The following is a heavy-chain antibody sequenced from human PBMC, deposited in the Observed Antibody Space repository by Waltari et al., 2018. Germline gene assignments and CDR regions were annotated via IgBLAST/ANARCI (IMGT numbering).Heavy chain of an antibody. D-gene: IGHD5-18*01. Sequence: EVQLVESGGGLVQPGGSLRLSCAASGFTFSSYSMNWVRQAPGKGLEWVSYISSSSSTLYYADSVKGRFTISRDKAKNSLYLQMNSLGAEDTAVYYCARESGYSYGYPSAYYYYGMDVWGQGTTVTVSS. J-gene: IGHJ6*02. CDR1: GFTFSSYS. V-gene: IGHV3-48*01. CDR2: ISSSSSTL. CDR3: ARESGYSYGYPSAYYYYGMDV.